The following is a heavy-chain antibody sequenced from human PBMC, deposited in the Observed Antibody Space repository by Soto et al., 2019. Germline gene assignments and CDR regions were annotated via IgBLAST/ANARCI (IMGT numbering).Heavy chain of an antibody. CDR3: AKPREEYYDFWSGPNYYYYGMDV. CDR2: ISGSGGST. J-gene: IGHJ6*02. CDR1: GFTFSSYS. Sequence: PGGSLSLSCAASGFTFSSYSMSWVRQAPGKGLEWVSAISGSGGSTYYADSVKGRFTISRDNSKNTLYLQMNSLRAEDTAVYYCAKPREEYYDFWSGPNYYYYGMDVWGQGTTVTVSS. D-gene: IGHD3-3*01. V-gene: IGHV3-23*01.